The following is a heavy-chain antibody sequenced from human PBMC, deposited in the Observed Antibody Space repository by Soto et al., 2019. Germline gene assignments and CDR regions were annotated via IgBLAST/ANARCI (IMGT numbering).Heavy chain of an antibody. Sequence: SVKVSCKASGGTFSSYAISWVRQAPGQGLEWMGGVIPIFGTANYAQKFQGRVSITANEATITAYMELSSLRSEDTAVYYCARGPYYYDSSGYYYWDYWGQGTLVTVSS. CDR3: ARGPYYYDSSGYYYWDY. D-gene: IGHD3-22*01. CDR2: VIPIFGTA. CDR1: GGTFSSYA. V-gene: IGHV1-69*13. J-gene: IGHJ4*02.